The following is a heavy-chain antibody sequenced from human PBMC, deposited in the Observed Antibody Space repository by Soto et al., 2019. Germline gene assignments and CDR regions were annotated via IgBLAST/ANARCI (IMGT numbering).Heavy chain of an antibody. D-gene: IGHD6-19*01. CDR1: GFTFSSYA. J-gene: IGHJ4*02. V-gene: IGHV3-30-3*01. CDR2: ISYDGSNK. Sequence: RGSLRLSCAASGFTFSSYAMHWVRQAPGKGLEWVAVISYDGSNKYYADSVKGRFTISRDNSKNTLYLQMNSLRAEDTAVYYCARDSSGWYGFLDYWGQGTLVTVPQ. CDR3: ARDSSGWYGFLDY.